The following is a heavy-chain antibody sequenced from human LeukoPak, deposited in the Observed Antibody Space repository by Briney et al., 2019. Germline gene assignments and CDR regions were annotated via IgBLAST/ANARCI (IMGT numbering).Heavy chain of an antibody. CDR2: ISGSGGST. J-gene: IGHJ4*02. CDR1: GFTFSSYA. D-gene: IGHD6-13*01. V-gene: IGHV3-23*01. CDR3: AKDLPRYYYTAGIAAAGHDY. Sequence: GGSLRLSCAASGFTFSSYAMSWVRQAPGKGLECVSAISGSGGSTYYADSVKGRFTISRDNSKNTLYLQMNSLRAEDTAVYYCAKDLPRYYYTAGIAAAGHDYWGQGTLVTVSS.